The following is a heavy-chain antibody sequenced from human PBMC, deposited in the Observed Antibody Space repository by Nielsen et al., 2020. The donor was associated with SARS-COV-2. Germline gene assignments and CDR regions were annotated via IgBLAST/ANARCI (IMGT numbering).Heavy chain of an antibody. V-gene: IGHV1-2*06. J-gene: IGHJ4*02. CDR1: GYTFTGYY. Sequence: GESLKISCKASGYTFTGYYMHWVRQAPGQGLEWMGRINPNSGGTNYAQKFQGRVTMTRDTSISTAYMELSRLRSDDTAVYYCARDSSDSSDPDYWGQGTLVTVSS. CDR2: INPNSGGT. CDR3: ARDSSDSSDPDY. D-gene: IGHD3-22*01.